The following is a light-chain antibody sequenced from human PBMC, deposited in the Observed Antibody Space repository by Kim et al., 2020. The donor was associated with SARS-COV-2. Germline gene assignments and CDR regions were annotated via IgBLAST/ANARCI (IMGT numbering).Light chain of an antibody. CDR2: AAS. V-gene: IGKV1-39*01. CDR1: QSISSY. Sequence: DIQMTQSPSSLSASVGDRVTITCRASQSISSYLSWYQQKPGKAPNLLIYAASSLQSGVPSRFSGSGSGTHFTLTVSSLQPEDFATYYCQQGYRSPYSFGQGTKLEI. CDR3: QQGYRSPYS. J-gene: IGKJ2*03.